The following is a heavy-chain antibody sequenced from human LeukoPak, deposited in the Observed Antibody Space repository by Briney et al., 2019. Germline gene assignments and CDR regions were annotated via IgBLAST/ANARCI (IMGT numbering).Heavy chain of an antibody. J-gene: IGHJ4*02. D-gene: IGHD3-10*01. CDR1: GGTSIIYA. CDR2: IIPIFGIA. CDR3: ASGYLYGSGSYSPFDY. Sequence: GASVKVSSKPSGGTSIIYATSCGRHAPGQGLEWMGRIIPIFGIANYAQKFQGRVTITADKSTSTAYMELSSLRSEDTAVYYCASGYLYGSGSYSPFDYWGQGTLVTVSS. V-gene: IGHV1-69*10.